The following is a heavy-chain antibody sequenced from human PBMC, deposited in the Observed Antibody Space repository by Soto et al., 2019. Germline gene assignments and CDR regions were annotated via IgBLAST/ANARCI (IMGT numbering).Heavy chain of an antibody. CDR3: ARVGEWLRLLDY. Sequence: QVQLQESGPGLVKPSQTLSLTCTVSGGSISSGGYYWSWIRQHPGKGLEWIGYIYYSGRTYYNPSLKIRVTISVDTSKTQFCLKLSSVTAADTAVYYCARVGEWLRLLDYWGQGTLVTVSS. J-gene: IGHJ4*02. CDR1: GGSISSGGYY. CDR2: IYYSGRT. V-gene: IGHV4-31*03. D-gene: IGHD5-12*01.